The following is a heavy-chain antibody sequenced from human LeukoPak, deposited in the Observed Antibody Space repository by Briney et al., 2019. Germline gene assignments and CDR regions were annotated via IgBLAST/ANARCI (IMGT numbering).Heavy chain of an antibody. D-gene: IGHD6-13*01. CDR3: ASGSLAAAGYYFDY. Sequence: SETLSLTCAVYGGSFSGYYWSWIRQPPGKGLEWIGEINHSGSTNYNPSLKSRVTISVDTSKNQFSLKLSSVTAADTAVYYCASGSLAAAGYYFDYWGQGTLVTVSS. CDR2: INHSGST. J-gene: IGHJ4*02. CDR1: GGSFSGYY. V-gene: IGHV4-34*01.